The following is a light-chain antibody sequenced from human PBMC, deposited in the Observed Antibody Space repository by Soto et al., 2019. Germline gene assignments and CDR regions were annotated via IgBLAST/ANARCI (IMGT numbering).Light chain of an antibody. Sequence: DLQMTQSPSSLSASVGDRVTITCRASQSINFHLNWYQQKPGKAPKLLIYAASSLQSGVPSRFSGSGSGTDFTLIISSLQPEDFATYYCQQSNSAPLTFGGGTKVEIK. CDR2: AAS. CDR1: QSINFH. J-gene: IGKJ4*01. CDR3: QQSNSAPLT. V-gene: IGKV1-39*01.